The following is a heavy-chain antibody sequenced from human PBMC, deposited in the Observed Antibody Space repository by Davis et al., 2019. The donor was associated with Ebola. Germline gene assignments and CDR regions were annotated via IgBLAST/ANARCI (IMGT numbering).Heavy chain of an antibody. D-gene: IGHD6-19*01. CDR2: IYSSGST. J-gene: IGHJ4*02. CDR3: ATLPGLGYTSGWSFDY. V-gene: IGHV4-4*07. CDR1: GGSMSGYY. Sequence: PSETLSLTCTVSGGSMSGYYWSWIRQPPGKGLEWIGRIYSSGSTNYNPSLKSRVTMSVDTSKNQFSLKLSSVTAADTAVYYCATLPGLGYTSGWSFDYWGQGTLVTVSS.